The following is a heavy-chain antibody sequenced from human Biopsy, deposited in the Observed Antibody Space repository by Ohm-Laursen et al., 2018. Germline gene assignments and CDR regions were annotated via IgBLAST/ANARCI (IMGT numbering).Heavy chain of an antibody. CDR1: GFTFSSYA. D-gene: IGHD4-17*01. CDR3: ALAAAQTVTHFDY. V-gene: IGHV3-23*01. Sequence: SLRLSCAASGFTFSSYAMTWFRQAPGKGLEWVSTISGNSDIIYDTDSVKGRFTIYRDNSKNTLYLQMNSLRADDTAVYYCALAAAQTVTHFDYWGQGTLVTVSS. CDR2: ISGNSDII. J-gene: IGHJ4*02.